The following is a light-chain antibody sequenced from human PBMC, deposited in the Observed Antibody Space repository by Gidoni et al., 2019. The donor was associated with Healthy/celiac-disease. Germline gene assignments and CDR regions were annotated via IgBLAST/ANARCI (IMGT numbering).Light chain of an antibody. CDR1: QSNSSY. J-gene: IGKJ5*01. V-gene: IGKV1-39*01. CDR2: AAS. CDR3: QQSYSTSIT. Sequence: DIQMPQSPSSHSASVGDRVTITRRASQSNSSYLNWYQQKPGKAPKLLIYAASSLQSGVPSRFSGSGSGTDFTLTNSSLQTEDFATYYCQQSYSTSITFGQGTRLEIK.